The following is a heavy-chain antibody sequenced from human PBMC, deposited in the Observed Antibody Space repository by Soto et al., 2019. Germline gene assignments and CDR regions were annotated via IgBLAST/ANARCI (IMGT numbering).Heavy chain of an antibody. J-gene: IGHJ6*02. CDR3: ARAEIAAVTDYYYGMDV. V-gene: IGHV3-74*01. CDR2: INSDGSST. D-gene: IGHD6-13*01. Sequence: GGSLRLSCAASGFTFSSYWMHWVRQAPGKGLVWVSRINSDGSSTSYADSVKGRFTISRDNAKNTLYLQMNSLRAEDTAVYYCARAEIAAVTDYYYGMDVWGQGTTVTVSS. CDR1: GFTFSSYW.